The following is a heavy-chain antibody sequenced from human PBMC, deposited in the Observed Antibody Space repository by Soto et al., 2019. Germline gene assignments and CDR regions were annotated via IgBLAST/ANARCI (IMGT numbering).Heavy chain of an antibody. CDR1: GGTFSSYA. V-gene: IGHV1-69*01. CDR2: IIPIFGTA. D-gene: IGHD3-16*02. Sequence: QVQLVQSGAEVKKPGSSVKVSCKASGGTFSSYAISWVRQAPGQGLEWMGGIIPIFGTANYAQKFQGRVTITADESTSTAYMELSSLRSEDTAVYYCARSGLYDYVWGSYRPNFDYWGQGTLVTVSS. CDR3: ARSGLYDYVWGSYRPNFDY. J-gene: IGHJ4*02.